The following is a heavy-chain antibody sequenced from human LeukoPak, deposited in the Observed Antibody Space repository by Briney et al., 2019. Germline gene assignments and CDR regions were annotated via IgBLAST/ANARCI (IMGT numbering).Heavy chain of an antibody. V-gene: IGHV1-8*01. J-gene: IGHJ5*02. D-gene: IGHD3-3*01. Sequence: ASVKVSCKASGYTFTNYEINWVRQATGQGLEWMGWMNPNSGNTGYAQKFQGRVTMTRNTSISTAYMELSSLRSEDTAVYYCARGRLFSVFWSGYYPGIFDNWFDPWGQGTLVTVSS. CDR2: MNPNSGNT. CDR1: GYTFTNYE. CDR3: ARGRLFSVFWSGYYPGIFDNWFDP.